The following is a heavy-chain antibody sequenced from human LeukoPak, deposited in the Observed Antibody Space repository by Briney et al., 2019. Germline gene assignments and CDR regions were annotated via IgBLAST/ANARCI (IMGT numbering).Heavy chain of an antibody. V-gene: IGHV3-74*01. D-gene: IGHD4-17*01. CDR1: GFTFSSYW. CDR2: INSDGSST. CDR3: ARVSPEGDYDY. Sequence: PGGSLRLSCAASGFTFSSYWMHWVRQAPGKGLVWVSRINSDGSSTSYADSVKGRFTISRDNAKNTLYLQMNSLRAKDTAVYYCARVSPEGDYDYWGQGTLVTVSS. J-gene: IGHJ4*02.